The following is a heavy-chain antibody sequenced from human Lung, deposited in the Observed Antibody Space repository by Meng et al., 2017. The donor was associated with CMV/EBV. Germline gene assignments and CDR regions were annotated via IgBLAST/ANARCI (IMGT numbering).Heavy chain of an antibody. J-gene: IGHJ4*01. Sequence: VQLVQSGAEGKRPGASVKISCQASGFTFSGFYMNWARQAPGHGLEWLGRVNPVSDDTHYAQKFVGRRIVTRGATNNTAFMELSSLRPDDTAVYYCAKSSDNGWSSWGPGTLVTVSS. CDR3: AKSSDNGWSS. D-gene: IGHD6-19*01. V-gene: IGHV1-2*06. CDR2: VNPVSDDT. CDR1: GFTFSGFY.